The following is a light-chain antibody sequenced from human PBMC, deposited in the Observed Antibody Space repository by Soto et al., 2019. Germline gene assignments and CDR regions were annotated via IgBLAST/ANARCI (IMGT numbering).Light chain of an antibody. V-gene: IGLV2-14*01. CDR3: SSYTSSTYNYV. J-gene: IGLJ1*01. Sequence: QSALTQPASVSGSPGQSITISCTGTSSDVGGYNYVSWYQQHPGKAPKLMIYDVSNWPSGVSNRFSGSKSGNTASLTISGLQAEDEADYYCSSYTSSTYNYVFGTGTKLTVL. CDR2: DVS. CDR1: SSDVGGYNY.